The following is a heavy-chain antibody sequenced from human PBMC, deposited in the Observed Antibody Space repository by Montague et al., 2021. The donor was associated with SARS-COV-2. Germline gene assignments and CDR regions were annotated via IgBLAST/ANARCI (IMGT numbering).Heavy chain of an antibody. Sequence: SETLSLTRAVHGGSFSTYSWNWIRQHPGKGLEWIGEIHHGGSTNYNPSLKSRVTISADTSKNQFSLKLTSVAAADTAVYYCARLGDGVVPSPILGVGPYYSYYYMDVWGKGTTVTVSS. CDR1: GGSFSTYS. CDR3: ARLGDGVVPSPILGVGPYYSYYYMDV. V-gene: IGHV4-34*01. J-gene: IGHJ6*03. CDR2: IHHGGST. D-gene: IGHD3-10*01.